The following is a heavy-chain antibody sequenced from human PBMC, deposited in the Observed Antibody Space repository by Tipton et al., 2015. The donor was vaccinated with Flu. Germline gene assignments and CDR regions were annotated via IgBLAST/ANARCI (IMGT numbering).Heavy chain of an antibody. Sequence: TLSLTCTVSGGSISSYYWSWIRQPAGKGLEWIGRIYTSGSTNYNPSLKSRVTMSVDTSKNQFSLKLSSVTAADTAVYYCARDTHHNYYDTYYFDYWGQGTLVTVSS. V-gene: IGHV4-4*07. CDR3: ARDTHHNYYDTYYFDY. CDR2: IYTSGST. J-gene: IGHJ4*02. CDR1: GGSISSYY. D-gene: IGHD3-22*01.